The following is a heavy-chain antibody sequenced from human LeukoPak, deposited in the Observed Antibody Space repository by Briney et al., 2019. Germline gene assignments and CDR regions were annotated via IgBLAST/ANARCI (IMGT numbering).Heavy chain of an antibody. J-gene: IGHJ1*01. CDR3: ASTLNSKVFQH. V-gene: IGHV4-39*01. Sequence: MPSQTLSLTCTVSGGSISSSSYYWGWIRQPPGKGLEWIGSIYYSGSTYYNPSLKSRVTISVDTSKNQFSLKLSSVTAADTAVYYCASTLNSKVFQHWGQGTLVTVSS. D-gene: IGHD5-18*01. CDR1: GGSISSSSYY. CDR2: IYYSGST.